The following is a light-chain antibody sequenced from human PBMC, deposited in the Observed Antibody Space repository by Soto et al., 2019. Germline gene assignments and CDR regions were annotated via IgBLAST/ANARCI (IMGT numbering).Light chain of an antibody. J-gene: IGLJ1*01. CDR2: EVS. CDR3: CSYACSSKALI. Sequence: QSVLTQPASVSGSPGQSITISCTGTSSDVGSYNLVSWYQQHPGKAPKLMIYEVSKRPSGVSNRFSGSKSGNTASLTISGLQAEDEADYYCCSYACSSKALIFGTGNKVTV. CDR1: SSDVGSYNL. V-gene: IGLV2-23*02.